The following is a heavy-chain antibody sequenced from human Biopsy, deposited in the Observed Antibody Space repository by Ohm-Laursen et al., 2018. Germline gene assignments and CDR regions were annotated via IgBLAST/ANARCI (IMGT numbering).Heavy chain of an antibody. CDR3: ARGSGYFKLDV. CDR2: INQSGST. CDR1: GESFDGYY. D-gene: IGHD5-12*01. J-gene: IGHJ6*02. Sequence: GTLSLTCPVYGESFDGYYWNWIRQPPGKGLEWIGEINQSGSTKYNPSLKRRATLSADSSNSQFSLRLTSVTAADTAIYYCARGSGYFKLDVWGQGTTVTVSS. V-gene: IGHV4-34*01.